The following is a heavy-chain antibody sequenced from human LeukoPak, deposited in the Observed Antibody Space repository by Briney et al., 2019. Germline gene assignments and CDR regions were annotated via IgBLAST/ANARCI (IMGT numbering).Heavy chain of an antibody. Sequence: GGSLRLSCAASGFTFSSYGMHWVRQAPGKGLEWVAVIWYDGSNKYYADSVKGRFTISRDNSKNTLYLQMNSLRAVDTAVYYCARGPNYGYGMDFWGQGTTVTVSS. CDR1: GFTFSSYG. D-gene: IGHD4-17*01. J-gene: IGHJ6*02. CDR2: IWYDGSNK. CDR3: ARGPNYGYGMDF. V-gene: IGHV3-33*01.